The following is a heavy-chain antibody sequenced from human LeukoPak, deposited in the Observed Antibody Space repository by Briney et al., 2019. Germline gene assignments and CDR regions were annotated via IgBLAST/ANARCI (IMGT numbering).Heavy chain of an antibody. CDR1: GGTFSSYA. V-gene: IGHV1-69*13. CDR3: ARNPVYYYDSPAMGIFDY. D-gene: IGHD3-22*01. J-gene: IGHJ4*02. Sequence: ASVKVSCKASGGTFSSYAISWVRQAPGQGLEWMGGIIPIFGTANYAQKFQGRVTITADEFTSTAYMELSSLRSEDTAVYYCARNPVYYYDSPAMGIFDYWGQGTLVTVSS. CDR2: IIPIFGTA.